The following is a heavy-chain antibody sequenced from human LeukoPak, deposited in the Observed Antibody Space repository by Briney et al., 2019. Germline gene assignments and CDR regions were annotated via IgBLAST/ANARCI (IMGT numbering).Heavy chain of an antibody. V-gene: IGHV3-7*01. CDR1: GFTFSHYY. D-gene: IGHD1-26*01. CDR2: IKQDGSEK. CDR3: ARVRRALDY. Sequence: PGGSLRLSCAASGFTFSHYYMSWVRQAPGKGLEWVANIKQDGSEKYYVDSVKGRFTISRDNAKNSLYLQMNSLRAEDTAVYYCARVRRALDYWGQGTLVTVSS. J-gene: IGHJ4*02.